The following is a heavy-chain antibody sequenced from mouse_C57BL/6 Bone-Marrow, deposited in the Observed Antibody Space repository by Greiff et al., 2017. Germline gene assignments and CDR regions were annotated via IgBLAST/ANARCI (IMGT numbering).Heavy chain of an antibody. J-gene: IGHJ4*01. V-gene: IGHV1-81*01. Sequence: LQESGAELARPGASVKLSCKASGYTFTSYGISWVKQRTGQGLEWIGEIYPRSGNTYYNETFKGKATLTADKSSSTAYMELRSLTSEDSAVYFCARDGYYDAMDYWGQGTSVTVSS. CDR1: GYTFTSYG. D-gene: IGHD2-3*01. CDR3: ARDGYYDAMDY. CDR2: IYPRSGNT.